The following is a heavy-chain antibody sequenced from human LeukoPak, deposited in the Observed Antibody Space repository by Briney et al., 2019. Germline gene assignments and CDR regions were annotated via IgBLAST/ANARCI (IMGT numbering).Heavy chain of an antibody. D-gene: IGHD5-18*01. CDR2: IYYSGST. Sequence: SETLSLTCTVSGGSISSYYWSWIRQPPGKGLEWIGNIYYSGSTNYNPSLKSRVTISVDTSKNQFSLKLSSVTAADTSVYYCARAISGCSYGSIDYWGQGTLVTVSS. CDR3: ARAISGCSYGSIDY. V-gene: IGHV4-59*01. CDR1: GGSISSYY. J-gene: IGHJ4*02.